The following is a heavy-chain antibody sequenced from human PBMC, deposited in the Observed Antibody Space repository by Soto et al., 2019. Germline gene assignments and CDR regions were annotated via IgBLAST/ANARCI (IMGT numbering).Heavy chain of an antibody. Sequence: NPSGTMSITCAVSGGCVSSSNWWGWVRQPPGKGLEWIGEIYHSGSTNYNPSLKSRVTISVDKSKNQFSLKLSSVTAADTAVYCCARDRSSSWYVHYYYGMDVWGQGTTVTGS. CDR1: GGCVSSSNW. J-gene: IGHJ6*02. CDR2: IYHSGST. CDR3: ARDRSSSWYVHYYYGMDV. V-gene: IGHV4-4*01. D-gene: IGHD6-13*01.